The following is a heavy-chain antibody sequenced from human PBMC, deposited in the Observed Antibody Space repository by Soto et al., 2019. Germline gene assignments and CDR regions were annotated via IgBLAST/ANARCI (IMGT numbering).Heavy chain of an antibody. D-gene: IGHD3-22*01. CDR1: RFIFSSYS. J-gene: IGHJ5*02. CDR2: ISPRGDST. CDR3: AEDHQDSRTALFDP. Sequence: GGSLRLSCIPSRFIFSSYSMSWVRQAPGKGLEWVSTISPRGDSTYYADSVKGRFTISRDNSKNTLYLQMNSLRVDDTALYYCAEDHQDSRTALFDPWGQGTLVTVSS. V-gene: IGHV3-23*01.